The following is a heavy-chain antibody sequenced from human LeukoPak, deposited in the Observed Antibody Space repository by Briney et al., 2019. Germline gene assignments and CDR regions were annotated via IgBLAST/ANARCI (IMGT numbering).Heavy chain of an antibody. V-gene: IGHV3-30-3*01. CDR3: ARAYSSGVARSHFDY. J-gene: IGHJ4*02. CDR2: ISYDGSNK. Sequence: GSLRLSCAASGFTFSSYAMHWVRQAPGKGLEWVAVISYDGSNKYYADSVKGRFTISRDNSKNTLYLQMNSLRAEDTAVYYCARAYSSGVARSHFDYWGQGTLVTVSS. D-gene: IGHD6-19*01. CDR1: GFTFSSYA.